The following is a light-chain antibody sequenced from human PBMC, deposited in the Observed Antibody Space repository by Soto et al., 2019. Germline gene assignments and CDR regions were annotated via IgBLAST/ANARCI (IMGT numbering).Light chain of an antibody. CDR1: QSIYSS. J-gene: IGKJ2*01. V-gene: IGKV1-39*01. CDR3: QQSYSAPST. Sequence: DIQMTQSPSSLSASVGDRVTITCRASQSIYSSLNWYHQKPEKAPKLLIYAASNLQSGVPSRFSGSGSGTDFTLSISSLQPEDFAPYSCQQSYSAPSTFGQGTKLEI. CDR2: AAS.